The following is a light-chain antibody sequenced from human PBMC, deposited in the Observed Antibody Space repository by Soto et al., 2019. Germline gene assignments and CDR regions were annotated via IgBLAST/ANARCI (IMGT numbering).Light chain of an antibody. V-gene: IGKV3-20*01. Sequence: EIVLTQSPGTLSLSPGEGATLSCRASQSVSSNNLAWYQQKPGRAPRLLIFGASNRASDIPHRFSGSGSGSYFTLNISRLEHEDFAVYYCQQYGSSPPYTFGQGTKLEIK. CDR1: QSVSSNN. CDR3: QQYGSSPPYT. CDR2: GAS. J-gene: IGKJ2*01.